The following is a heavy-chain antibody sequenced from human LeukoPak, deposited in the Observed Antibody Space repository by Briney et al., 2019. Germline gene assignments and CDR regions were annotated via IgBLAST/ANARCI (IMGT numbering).Heavy chain of an antibody. V-gene: IGHV3-7*01. J-gene: IGHJ4*02. CDR1: GFTFSSYW. CDR2: IKQDGSEK. D-gene: IGHD2-21*02. Sequence: GGSLRLSCAASGFTFSSYWMSWVRQAPGKGLEWVANIKQDGSEKYYVDSVKGRFTISRDNAKNSLYLQMNTLRAEDTSVYYCARDFAHDLSDYWGQGTLVTVSS. CDR3: ARDFAHDLSDY.